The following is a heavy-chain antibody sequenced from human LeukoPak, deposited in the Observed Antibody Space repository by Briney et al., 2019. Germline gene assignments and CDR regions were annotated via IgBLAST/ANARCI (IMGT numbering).Heavy chain of an antibody. CDR1: GFTFSDYY. D-gene: IGHD6-19*01. J-gene: IGHJ5*02. Sequence: GGSLRLSCAASGFTFSDYYMSWIRQAPGRGREWVSYISNRGTTRYYADSVKGRFTISRDNAKNSLYLQMNSLRAEDTAVYYCARDQTGITVAATGWFDPWGQGTLVTVSS. CDR3: ARDQTGITVAATGWFDP. CDR2: ISNRGTTR. V-gene: IGHV3-11*04.